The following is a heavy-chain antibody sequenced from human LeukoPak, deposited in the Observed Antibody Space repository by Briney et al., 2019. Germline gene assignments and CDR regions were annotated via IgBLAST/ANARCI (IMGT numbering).Heavy chain of an antibody. Sequence: AAVKVSCKASGYTFTSYGISWVRQAPGQGLEWMGWISAYNGNTNYAQKLQGRVTMTTDTSTSTAYMELRSLRSDDTAVYYCARVWSCYYTPEGYYRHYYYGMDVWGQGTTVTVSS. J-gene: IGHJ6*02. CDR1: GYTFTSYG. D-gene: IGHD3-3*01. CDR3: ARVWSCYYTPEGYYRHYYYGMDV. CDR2: ISAYNGNT. V-gene: IGHV1-18*01.